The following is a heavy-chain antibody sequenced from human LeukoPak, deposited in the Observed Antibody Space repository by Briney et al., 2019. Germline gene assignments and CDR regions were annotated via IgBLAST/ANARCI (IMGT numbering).Heavy chain of an antibody. Sequence: SETLSLTCTVSGGSISSYYWSWIRQPPGKGLEWIGYIYYSGSTNYNPSLKSRVTISVDTSKNQFSLKLSSVTAADTAVYYCARDKRYYDLLTGYPGHNWFDPWGQGTLVTVSS. CDR3: ARDKRYYDLLTGYPGHNWFDP. V-gene: IGHV4-59*01. D-gene: IGHD3-9*01. J-gene: IGHJ5*02. CDR2: IYYSGST. CDR1: GGSISSYY.